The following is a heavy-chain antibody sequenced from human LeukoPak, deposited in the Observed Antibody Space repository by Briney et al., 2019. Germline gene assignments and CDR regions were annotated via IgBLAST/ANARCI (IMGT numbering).Heavy chain of an antibody. CDR1: GGSISSYY. V-gene: IGHV4-59*08. D-gene: IGHD6-13*01. CDR3: ARNRGSSWTLYY. J-gene: IGHJ4*02. Sequence: SETLSLTCTVSGGSISSYYWSWIRQPPGKGLEWIGYIYYSGSTNYNPSLKSRVTISVDTSKNQFSLKLSSVTAADTAVYYCARNRGSSWTLYYWGQGTLVTVSS. CDR2: IYYSGST.